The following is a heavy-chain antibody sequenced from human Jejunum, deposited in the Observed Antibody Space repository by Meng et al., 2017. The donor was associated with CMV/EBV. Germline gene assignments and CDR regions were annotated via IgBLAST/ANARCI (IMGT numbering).Heavy chain of an antibody. Sequence: KASGYTFTDYLTHWVRQAPGQGLEWMGEINHNSGDTKYSQKFQGRVTLTRDTSTRTAYVELSGLRSDDTAVYYCARVYCGDGSCYSGFWGQGTLVTVSS. CDR3: ARVYCGDGSCYSGF. CDR2: INHNSGDT. CDR1: GYTFTDYL. J-gene: IGHJ4*02. V-gene: IGHV1-2*02. D-gene: IGHD2-15*01.